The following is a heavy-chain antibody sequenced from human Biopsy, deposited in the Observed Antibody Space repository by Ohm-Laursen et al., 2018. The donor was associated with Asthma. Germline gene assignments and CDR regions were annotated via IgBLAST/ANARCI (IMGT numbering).Heavy chain of an antibody. V-gene: IGHV3-30*03. Sequence: LSCAASGFMFRSFGMHWVRQAPGKGLEWVALMSYDGSIKDYADSVKGRFTISRDNSMNTLYLHMNSLRVEDTAVYYCARGLDYSGRSGFDYWGQGTLVTVSS. CDR1: GFMFRSFG. CDR3: ARGLDYSGRSGFDY. CDR2: MSYDGSIK. D-gene: IGHD3-10*01. J-gene: IGHJ4*02.